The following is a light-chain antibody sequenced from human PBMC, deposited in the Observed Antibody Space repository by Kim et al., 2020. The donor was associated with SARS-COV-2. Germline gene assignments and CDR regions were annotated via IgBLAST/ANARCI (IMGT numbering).Light chain of an antibody. CDR3: QQYNNWPYT. V-gene: IGKV3-15*01. Sequence: EIVMTQSPATLSVSPWERATLSCRASQSVGSNLAWYQQKPGQAPRLLIYGASTRATGVPAKFSGSGSGTQFTLTISSLQSEDFAVYYCQQYNNWPYTFGQGTKLEI. CDR2: GAS. J-gene: IGKJ2*01. CDR1: QSVGSN.